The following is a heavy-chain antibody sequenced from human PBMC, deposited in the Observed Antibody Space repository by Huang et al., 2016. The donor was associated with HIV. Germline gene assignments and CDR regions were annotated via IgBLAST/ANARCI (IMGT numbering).Heavy chain of an antibody. Sequence: QVQLVQSGSELKKPGASVKVSCKASRYTFTSYPMNWVRQAPGQGLEWMGWINTNTGNPTYAQGVTGRFVFSVDTSVSTAYLQISSLKTEDTALYYCARGLHWFDPWGQGTLVTVSS. CDR2: INTNTGNP. CDR3: ARGLHWFDP. D-gene: IGHD1-26*01. J-gene: IGHJ5*02. V-gene: IGHV7-4-1*02. CDR1: RYTFTSYP.